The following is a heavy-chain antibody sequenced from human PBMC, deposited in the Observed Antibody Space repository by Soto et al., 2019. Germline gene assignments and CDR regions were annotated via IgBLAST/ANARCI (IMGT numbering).Heavy chain of an antibody. Sequence: PSETLSLTCTVSGGSISSGGYYWSWIRQHPGKGLEWIGYIYYSGSTYYNPSLKSRVTISVDTSKNQFSLKLSSVTAADTAVYYCARVPYFDWLRFDYWGQGTLVTVSS. J-gene: IGHJ4*02. V-gene: IGHV4-31*03. CDR1: GGSISSGGYY. D-gene: IGHD3-9*01. CDR3: ARVPYFDWLRFDY. CDR2: IYYSGST.